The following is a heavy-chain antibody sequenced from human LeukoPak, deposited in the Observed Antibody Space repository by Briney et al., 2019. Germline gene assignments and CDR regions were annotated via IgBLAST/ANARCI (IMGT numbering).Heavy chain of an antibody. CDR1: GFTFSRYV. J-gene: IGHJ4*02. V-gene: IGHV3-64*01. CDR3: AREGGYGDYDY. Sequence: GGSLRLSCAASGFTFSRYVMHWVRQAPGKGLEYVSAISGNGGSTYYANSVKGRFTISRDNSKNTLYLQMGSLRAEDVAVYYCAREGGYGDYDYWGQGTLVTVSS. D-gene: IGHD4-17*01. CDR2: ISGNGGST.